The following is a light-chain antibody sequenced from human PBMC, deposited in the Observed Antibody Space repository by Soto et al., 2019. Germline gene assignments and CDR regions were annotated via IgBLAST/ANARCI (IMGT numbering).Light chain of an antibody. CDR3: QSYDSSLSGSI. CDR1: SSDVGDYNY. Sequence: QSVLTQPASVSGSPGQSITISCTGTSSDVGDYNYVSWYQLHPGKAPKLMIYEVTNRPSGVSDRFSGSKSGNTASLTISGLQAEDEADYYCQSYDSSLSGSIFGTGTKVTVL. V-gene: IGLV2-14*01. J-gene: IGLJ1*01. CDR2: EVT.